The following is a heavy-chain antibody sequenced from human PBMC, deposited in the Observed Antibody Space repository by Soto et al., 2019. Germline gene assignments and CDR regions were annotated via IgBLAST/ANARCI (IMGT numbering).Heavy chain of an antibody. CDR2: ISYDGSNK. CDR3: AKEVWSGPMDV. CDR1: GFTFSSYG. J-gene: IGHJ6*02. Sequence: QVQLVESGGGVVQPGRSLRLSCAASGFTFSSYGMHWVRQAPGKGLEWVAVISYDGSNKYYADSVKGRFTISRDNSKNTLYLQMNSLRAKDTAVYYCAKEVWSGPMDVWGQGTTVTVSS. D-gene: IGHD3-3*01. V-gene: IGHV3-30*18.